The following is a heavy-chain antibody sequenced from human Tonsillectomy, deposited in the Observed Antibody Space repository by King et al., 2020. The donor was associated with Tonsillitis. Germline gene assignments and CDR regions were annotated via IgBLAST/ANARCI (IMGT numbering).Heavy chain of an antibody. CDR3: ASDGVRGVTKDSYDYGMYV. CDR1: GFTFSSYS. D-gene: IGHD3-10*01. V-gene: IGHV3-21*01. J-gene: IGHJ6*02. Sequence: VQLVESGGGLVKPGGSLRLSCAASGFTFSSYSMNWVRQAPGKGLEWVSSISSSSSYIYYADSVKGRFTISRDNAKNSLYLQMNSLRAEDTDVYYCASDGVRGVTKDSYDYGMYVWGQGTTVTVSS. CDR2: ISSSSSYI.